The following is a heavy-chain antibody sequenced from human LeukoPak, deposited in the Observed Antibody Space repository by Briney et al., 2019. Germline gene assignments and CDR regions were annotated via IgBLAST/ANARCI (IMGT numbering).Heavy chain of an antibody. CDR2: ISSSGSTI. CDR3: ARAGGWAGPFNY. Sequence: GGSLRLSCTASGFIFSDYYMNWLRQAPGTGLEWVSYISSSGSTIYYADSVKGRFTISRDNAKNSLYLQMNSLRAEDTAVYYCARAGGWAGPFNYWGQGTLVTVSS. CDR1: GFIFSDYY. D-gene: IGHD3/OR15-3a*01. J-gene: IGHJ4*02. V-gene: IGHV3-11*01.